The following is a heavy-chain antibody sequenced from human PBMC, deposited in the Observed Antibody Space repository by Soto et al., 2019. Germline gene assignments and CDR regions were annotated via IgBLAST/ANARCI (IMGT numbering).Heavy chain of an antibody. CDR1: GGSISSYD. J-gene: IGHJ4*02. CDR3: ARLWFGEPVDY. V-gene: IGHV4-59*08. D-gene: IGHD3-10*01. Sequence: PXXTLSLRCTVAGGSISSYDGXWIRQPPGKGLEWIGYIYYSGSTNYNPSLKSRVTISVDTSKNQFSLKLSYVTAADTAVYYCARLWFGEPVDYWGQGTLVTVSS. CDR2: IYYSGST.